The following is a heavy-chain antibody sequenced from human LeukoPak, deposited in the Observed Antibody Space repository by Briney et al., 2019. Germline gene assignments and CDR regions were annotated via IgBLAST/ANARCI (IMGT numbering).Heavy chain of an antibody. CDR1: GFTSSSYA. CDR2: ISGSGGRT. Sequence: PGGSLRLSCAASGFTSSSYAMTWVRQAPGKGLEWVSLISGSGGRTYYADSVQGRFTISRDNSKNTLNLQMNSLRAEDTAVYYCAKDMRSSWYMFDYWGQGALVTVSS. CDR3: AKDMRSSWYMFDY. D-gene: IGHD6-19*01. J-gene: IGHJ4*02. V-gene: IGHV3-23*01.